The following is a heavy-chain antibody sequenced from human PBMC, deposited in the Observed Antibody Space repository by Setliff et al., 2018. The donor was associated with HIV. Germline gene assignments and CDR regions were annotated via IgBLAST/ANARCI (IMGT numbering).Heavy chain of an antibody. Sequence: SETLSLTCGVSGGSLTSFFWSWIRQPPGKGLEWIGEIRHSGFINYHPSLRSRVTISVDTSKNQFSLTLTSLTAADTAVYFCARAAPYSGSSVFHYYMGDWGKGTTVTVLL. CDR3: ARAAPYSGSSVFHYYMGD. V-gene: IGHV4-34*01. CDR1: GGSLTSFF. J-gene: IGHJ6*03. D-gene: IGHD6-6*01. CDR2: IRHSGFI.